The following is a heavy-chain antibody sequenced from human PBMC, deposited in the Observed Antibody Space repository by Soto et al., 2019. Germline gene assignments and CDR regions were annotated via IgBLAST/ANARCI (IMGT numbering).Heavy chain of an antibody. J-gene: IGHJ3*02. CDR1: GFTFSSYS. D-gene: IGHD3-22*01. CDR2: ISSSSSYI. CDR3: ARSTYYYDSISYPDAFDI. Sequence: VGSLRLSCAASGFTFSSYSMNWGRQSPGKGLEWVSSISSSSSYIYYADSVKGRFTISRDNAKNSLYLQMNSLRAEDTAVYYCARSTYYYDSISYPDAFDIWGQGTMVTVSS. V-gene: IGHV3-21*01.